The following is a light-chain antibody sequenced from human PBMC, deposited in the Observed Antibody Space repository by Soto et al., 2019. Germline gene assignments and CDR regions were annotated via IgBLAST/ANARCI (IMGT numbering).Light chain of an antibody. V-gene: IGLV2-11*01. J-gene: IGLJ3*02. CDR3: CSYAGSYTWV. CDR1: SSDVGAYNY. Sequence: QSALTQPRSVSGSPGQSVTISCTGTSSDVGAYNYVSWYQQHPGKPPKLMICDVSKRPSGVPDRFSGSKSGNAASLTISGLKAEDEADYYCCSYAGSYTWVFGGGTKLTVL. CDR2: DVS.